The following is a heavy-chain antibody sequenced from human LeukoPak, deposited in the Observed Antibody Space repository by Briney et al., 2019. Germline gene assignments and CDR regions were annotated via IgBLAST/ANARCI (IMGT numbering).Heavy chain of an antibody. Sequence: GGSLRLSCAASGFTFSSYAMSWVRQAPGQGLEWVSSISRSSGSTYYADSVKGRFTMSRDNSKNTLYLQMNSLRSEDTAVYYCAKGIDCSGGSCYSARSFGVNYWGQGTLVTASS. CDR1: GFTFSSYA. V-gene: IGHV3-23*01. J-gene: IGHJ4*02. CDR2: ISRSSGST. CDR3: AKGIDCSGGSCYSARSFGVNY. D-gene: IGHD2-15*01.